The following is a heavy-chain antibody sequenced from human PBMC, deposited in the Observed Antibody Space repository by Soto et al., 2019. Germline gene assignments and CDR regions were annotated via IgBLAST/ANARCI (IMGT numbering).Heavy chain of an antibody. J-gene: IGHJ5*02. CDR1: GFTVSSNY. CDR3: ARDRGGCNWFDP. CDR2: IYSCGST. D-gene: IGHD3-10*01. V-gene: IGHV3-53*02. Sequence: EVQLVETGGGLIQPGGSLRLSCAASGFTVSSNYMSWVRQAPGKGLEWVSVIYSCGSTYYADSVKGRFTISRDNSKNTLYLQMNSLRAEDTAVYYCARDRGGCNWFDPWGQGTLVTVSS.